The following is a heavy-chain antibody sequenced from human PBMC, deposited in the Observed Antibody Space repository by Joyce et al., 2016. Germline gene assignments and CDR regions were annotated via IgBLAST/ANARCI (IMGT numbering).Heavy chain of an antibody. Sequence: QVQLVQSGAEVKKPGSSVKVSCKASGGTVSSYATNWVRQAPGQGLEWMGGIGPIFGIADYPQTVQGRIMITPNTYTSTAYIELSSRRSEDTDVYYCASGGGPTAHYGGYDLEIGSLDYWGQGTLVTVSS. CDR2: IGPIFGIA. V-gene: IGHV1-69*17. CDR3: ASGGGPTAHYGGYDLEIGSLDY. CDR1: GGTVSSYA. D-gene: IGHD5-12*01. J-gene: IGHJ4*02.